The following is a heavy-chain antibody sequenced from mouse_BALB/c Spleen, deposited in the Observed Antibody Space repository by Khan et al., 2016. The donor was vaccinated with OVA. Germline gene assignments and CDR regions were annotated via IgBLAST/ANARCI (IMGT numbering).Heavy chain of an antibody. V-gene: IGHV2-9*02. CDR2: IWTGGIT. Sequence: QVQLKESGPGLVAPSQSLSITCTVSGFSLSNYGIHWVRQPPGKGLEWLGVIWTGGITNYNSALMSRLSISKDNSKSQVFLKMNRLQTDDTAIHYCARSYDYDVGGFAYWGQGTLVTVSA. CDR3: ARSYDYDVGGFAY. J-gene: IGHJ3*01. D-gene: IGHD2-4*01. CDR1: GFSLSNYG.